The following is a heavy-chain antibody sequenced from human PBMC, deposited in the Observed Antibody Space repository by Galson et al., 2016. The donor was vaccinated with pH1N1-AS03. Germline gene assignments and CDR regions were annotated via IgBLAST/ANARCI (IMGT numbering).Heavy chain of an antibody. Sequence: SESLSLTCTVSLGSISGYYWSWIRQPTGKRLEWIGRMYSRGGTRYSPSLDSRITMSVDTSKNQFFLSLQSVTAADTAVYYCARLGLRDNNGYYGSGYDYYDKWGQGILVTVSS. V-gene: IGHV4-4*07. D-gene: IGHD3-10*01. J-gene: IGHJ4*02. CDR1: LGSISGYY. CDR2: MYSRGGT. CDR3: ARLGLRDNNGYYGSGYDYYDK.